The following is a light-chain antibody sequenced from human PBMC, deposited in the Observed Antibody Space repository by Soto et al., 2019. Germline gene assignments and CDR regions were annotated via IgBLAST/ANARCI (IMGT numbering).Light chain of an antibody. V-gene: IGKV3-11*01. CDR2: DAP. J-gene: IGKJ4*01. Sequence: EIVLTQSPATLSLSPGERATLSCRASQTISSYLGWYQQQPSQAPRLLIHDAPHRAAGIPDRFSGSGSGTDFTLTISSLEPEDFAVYYCQQRSKWPLTFGGGTKVEIK. CDR3: QQRSKWPLT. CDR1: QTISSY.